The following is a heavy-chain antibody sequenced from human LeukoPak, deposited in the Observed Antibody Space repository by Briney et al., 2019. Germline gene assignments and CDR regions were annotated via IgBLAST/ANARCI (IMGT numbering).Heavy chain of an antibody. Sequence: SETLSLTCTVSGGSISTYYWSWIRQPPGKGLEYIGYIFYSGSTKYNPSLKSRVTISVDTSKNRFSLKLSSVTAADTAVYYCARDRDYYGSRSCYFDFWGQGSLVTVSS. D-gene: IGHD3-10*01. J-gene: IGHJ4*02. CDR1: GGSISTYY. V-gene: IGHV4-59*12. CDR2: IFYSGST. CDR3: ARDRDYYGSRSCYFDF.